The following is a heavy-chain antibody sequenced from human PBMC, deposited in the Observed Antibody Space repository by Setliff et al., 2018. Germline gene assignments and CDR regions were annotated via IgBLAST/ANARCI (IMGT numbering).Heavy chain of an antibody. CDR3: ARQPSSGSYYNPRPYYFDY. CDR2: VHYSGDS. V-gene: IGHV4-59*13. Sequence: PSETLSLTCTVSGGSMTSYYWSWIRQSPWKGLEWIGYVHYSGDSNYNPSLKSRVTMSGDTSKNQFSLNLRSVTAADTAVYYCARQPSSGSYYNPRPYYFDYWGQGTLVTVSS. CDR1: GGSMTSYY. J-gene: IGHJ4*02. D-gene: IGHD3-10*01.